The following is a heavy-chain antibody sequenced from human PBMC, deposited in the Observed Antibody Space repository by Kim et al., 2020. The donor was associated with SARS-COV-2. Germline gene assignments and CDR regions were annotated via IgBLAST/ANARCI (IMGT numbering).Heavy chain of an antibody. Sequence: GGSLRLSCAASGFTFSNAWMSWVRQAPGKGLEWVGRIKSKTDGGTTDYAAPVKGRFTISRDDSKNTLYLQMNSLKTEDTAVYYCTTEWYSSSWYWFDPWGQGTLVTVSS. CDR2: IKSKTDGGTT. D-gene: IGHD6-13*01. J-gene: IGHJ5*02. CDR3: TTEWYSSSWYWFDP. CDR1: GFTFSNAW. V-gene: IGHV3-15*01.